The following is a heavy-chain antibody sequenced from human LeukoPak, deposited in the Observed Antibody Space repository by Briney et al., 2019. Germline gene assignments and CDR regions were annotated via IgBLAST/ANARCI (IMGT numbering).Heavy chain of an antibody. Sequence: SVKVSCKASGGTFSSYTISRVRQAPGQGLEWMGRIIPILGIANYAQKFQGRVTITADKSTSTAYMELSSLRSEDTAVYYCARDHHYYDSHWYFDLWGRGTLVTVSS. CDR1: GGTFSSYT. CDR2: IIPILGIA. CDR3: ARDHHYYDSHWYFDL. D-gene: IGHD3-22*01. V-gene: IGHV1-69*04. J-gene: IGHJ2*01.